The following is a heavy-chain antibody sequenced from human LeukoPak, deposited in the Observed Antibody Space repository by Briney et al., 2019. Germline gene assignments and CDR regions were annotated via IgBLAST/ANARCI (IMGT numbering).Heavy chain of an antibody. D-gene: IGHD5-24*01. CDR1: GFTFSSYG. CDR3: ARAPRRDGPFDY. J-gene: IGHJ4*02. Sequence: GGSLRLSCAASGFTFSSYGMHWVRQAPGKGLEWVAVIWYDGSNKYYADSVKGRFTISRDSSKNTLYLQMNSLRAEDTAVYYCARAPRRDGPFDYWGQGTLVTVSS. V-gene: IGHV3-33*01. CDR2: IWYDGSNK.